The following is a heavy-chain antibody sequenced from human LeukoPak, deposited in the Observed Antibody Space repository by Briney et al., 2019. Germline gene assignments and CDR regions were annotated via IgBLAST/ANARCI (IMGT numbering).Heavy chain of an antibody. CDR2: IIPIFGTA. CDR1: GGTFSSYA. Sequence: ALVKVSCKASGGTFSSYAISWVRQAPGQGLEWMGRIIPIFGTANYAQKFQGRVTITTDESTSTAYMELSSLRSEDTAVYYCARLSGPYYYDSSGYPPYFDYWGQGTLVTVSS. D-gene: IGHD3-22*01. V-gene: IGHV1-69*05. J-gene: IGHJ4*02. CDR3: ARLSGPYYYDSSGYPPYFDY.